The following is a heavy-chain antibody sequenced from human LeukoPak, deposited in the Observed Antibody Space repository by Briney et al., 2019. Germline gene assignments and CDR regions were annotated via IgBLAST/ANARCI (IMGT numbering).Heavy chain of an antibody. Sequence: SETLSLTCAVSGYSISSGYYWGWIRQPPGKGLEWIASMYHSGSTYYNPSLKSRVTLSLDTSKNQFSLKMSSVTAADTAAYYCGRDRSGGYSVDYWGQGTLVTVS. CDR2: MYHSGST. V-gene: IGHV4-38-2*02. D-gene: IGHD1-26*01. J-gene: IGHJ4*02. CDR3: GRDRSGGYSVDY. CDR1: GYSISSGYY.